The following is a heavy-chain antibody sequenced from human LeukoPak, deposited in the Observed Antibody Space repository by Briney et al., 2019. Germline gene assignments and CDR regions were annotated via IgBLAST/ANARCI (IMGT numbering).Heavy chain of an antibody. CDR3: ARHSDVIGAI. CDR1: GYTFTHQW. CDR2: IYPRDSDT. V-gene: IGHV5-51*01. Sequence: GESLRISCKASGYTFTHQWIGWVRQMSGSGLEWMGIIYPRDSDTIYSPSFQGHVTISADTSINTAYLEWSSLEASDTAIYYCARHSDVIGAIWGQGTLVTVYS. D-gene: IGHD3-10*01. J-gene: IGHJ4*02.